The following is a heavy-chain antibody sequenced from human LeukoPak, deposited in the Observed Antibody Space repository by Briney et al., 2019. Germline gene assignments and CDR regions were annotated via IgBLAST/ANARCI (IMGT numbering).Heavy chain of an antibody. D-gene: IGHD3-3*01. CDR1: GGTFSSYA. Sequence: SVKVSCKASGGTFSSYAISWVRQAPGQGLEWMGGIIPIFGTANYAQKFQGRVTITADESTSTAYMELSSLRSEDTAVYYCARDDYDFWSGYYTGRGINYWGQGTLVTVSS. CDR3: ARDDYDFWSGYYTGRGINY. J-gene: IGHJ4*02. V-gene: IGHV1-69*13. CDR2: IIPIFGTA.